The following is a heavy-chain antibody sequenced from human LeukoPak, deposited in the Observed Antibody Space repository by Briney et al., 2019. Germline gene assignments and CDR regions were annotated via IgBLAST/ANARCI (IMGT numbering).Heavy chain of an antibody. CDR1: GYSFTSYW. CDR2: IYPGDSDI. Sequence: GESLKISCKTSGYSFTSYWIAGVRQMPGEGLEGMGIIYPGDSDIKYSPSFQGQATISADKSSNTVYLQWRSLKASDTAACARRAREPASPLEYFESWGQGTLVTV. D-gene: IGHD2-2*01. V-gene: IGHV5-51*01. CDR3: RAREPASPLEYFES. J-gene: IGHJ1*01.